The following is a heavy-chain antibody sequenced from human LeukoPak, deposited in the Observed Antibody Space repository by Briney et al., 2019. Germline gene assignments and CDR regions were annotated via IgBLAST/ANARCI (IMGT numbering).Heavy chain of an antibody. D-gene: IGHD3-22*01. J-gene: IGHJ5*02. CDR1: GYTFTSYG. CDR3: ARVRHSLYYYDSSGLNWFDP. CDR2: ISAYNGNT. Sequence: ASVKVSCKASGYTFTSYGISWVRQAPGQGLEWMGWISAYNGNTNYAQKLQGRVTMTTDTSTSTAYMELRSLRSDDAAVYYCARVRHSLYYYDSSGLNWFDPWGQGTLVTVSS. V-gene: IGHV1-18*01.